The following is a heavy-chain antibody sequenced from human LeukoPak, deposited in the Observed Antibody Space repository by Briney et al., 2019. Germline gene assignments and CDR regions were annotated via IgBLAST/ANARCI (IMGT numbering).Heavy chain of an antibody. D-gene: IGHD3-3*01. CDR2: IYHSGST. J-gene: IGHJ4*02. CDR1: GYSISSGYY. Sequence: PSGTLSLTCAVSGYSISSGYYWGWIRQPPGKGLEWIGSIYHSGSTYYNPSLKSRFTISVDTSKNQFSLKLSSVTAADTAVYYCARRILEWLFIFDYWGQGTLVTVSS. V-gene: IGHV4-38-2*01. CDR3: ARRILEWLFIFDY.